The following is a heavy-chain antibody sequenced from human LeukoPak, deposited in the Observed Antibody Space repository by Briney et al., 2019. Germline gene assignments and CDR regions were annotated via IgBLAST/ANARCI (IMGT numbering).Heavy chain of an antibody. CDR2: ISSSSSYI. V-gene: IGHV3-21*01. Sequence: AGGSLRLSCAASGFTFSSYSMNWVRQAPGKGLEWVSSISSSSSYIYYADSVKGRFTISRDNAKNSLYLQMNSLRAEDTAVYYCARGNQQLAYYYYYYMDVWGKGTTVTISS. D-gene: IGHD6-13*01. CDR3: ARGNQQLAYYYYYYMDV. J-gene: IGHJ6*03. CDR1: GFTFSSYS.